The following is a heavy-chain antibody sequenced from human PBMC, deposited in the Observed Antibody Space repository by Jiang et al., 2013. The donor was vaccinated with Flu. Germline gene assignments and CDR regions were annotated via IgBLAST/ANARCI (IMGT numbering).Heavy chain of an antibody. CDR1: GGSFSGYY. V-gene: IGHV4-34*01. J-gene: IGHJ5*02. Sequence: TLSLTCAVYGGSFSGYYWSWIRQPPGKGLEWIGEINHSGSTNYNPSLKSRVTISVDTSKNQFSLKLSSVTAADTAVYYCARGRTLDPWGQGTLVTVSS. CDR3: ARGRTLDP. CDR2: INHSGST.